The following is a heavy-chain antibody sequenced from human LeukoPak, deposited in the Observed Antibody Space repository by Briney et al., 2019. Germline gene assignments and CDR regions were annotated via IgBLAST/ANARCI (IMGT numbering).Heavy chain of an antibody. Sequence: GESLKISCKGSGYSFTNYWIGWMRQMPGKGLEWMGIIYPGDSDTRYSPSFQGQVTISADKSISTAYLQWSSLKASDTAMYYCARHSNPYNYDFWSGFDYWGQGTLVTVSS. CDR2: IYPGDSDT. CDR3: ARHSNPYNYDFWSGFDY. V-gene: IGHV5-51*01. D-gene: IGHD3-3*01. J-gene: IGHJ4*02. CDR1: GYSFTNYW.